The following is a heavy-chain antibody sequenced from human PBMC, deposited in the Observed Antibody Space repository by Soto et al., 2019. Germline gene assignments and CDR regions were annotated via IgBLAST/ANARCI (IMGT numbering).Heavy chain of an antibody. Sequence: QVQLVESGGGVVQPGRSLRLSCAASGFTFSSYGMHWVRQAPGKGLEWVAVISYDGINKYYADSVKGRFTISRDNSKNTLYLQMNSLRAEDTAVYYCAKGDDGDYEGLDYWGQGTLVTVSS. CDR3: AKGDDGDYEGLDY. V-gene: IGHV3-30*18. CDR1: GFTFSSYG. CDR2: ISYDGINK. D-gene: IGHD4-17*01. J-gene: IGHJ4*02.